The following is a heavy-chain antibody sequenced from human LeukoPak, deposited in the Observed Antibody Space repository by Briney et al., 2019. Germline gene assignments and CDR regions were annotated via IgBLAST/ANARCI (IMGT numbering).Heavy chain of an antibody. Sequence: GGSLRLSCAASGFTFSSYWMSWVRQAPGKGLEWVAYIKQDGTEKYYVDSVKGRFTISRDNAKNSLYLQMNSLRAEDTAIYYCTRVGYIDEGIDYWGQGTLVTVSS. CDR2: IKQDGTEK. J-gene: IGHJ4*02. V-gene: IGHV3-7*04. CDR1: GFTFSSYW. CDR3: TRVGYIDEGIDY. D-gene: IGHD5-24*01.